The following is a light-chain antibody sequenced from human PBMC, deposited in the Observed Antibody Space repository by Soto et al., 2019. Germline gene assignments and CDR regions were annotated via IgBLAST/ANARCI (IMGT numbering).Light chain of an antibody. Sequence: DIQMTQSPSTLSGSVGDRVTITCQASQDISNYLNWYQQKPGKAPKLLIFDASNLETGVPSGFSGSGSGTDFTFTISSLQPEDIATYYCQQYDNFPRAINFGQGTRLEIK. V-gene: IGKV1-33*01. CDR1: QDISNY. J-gene: IGKJ5*01. CDR3: QQYDNFPRAIN. CDR2: DAS.